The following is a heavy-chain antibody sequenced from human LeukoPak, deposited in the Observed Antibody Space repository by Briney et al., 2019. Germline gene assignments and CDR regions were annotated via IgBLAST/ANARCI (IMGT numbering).Heavy chain of an antibody. D-gene: IGHD7-27*01. CDR1: GFTFSTNA. CDR3: TKTWGSEGSDF. J-gene: IGHJ4*02. V-gene: IGHV3-23*01. CDR2: ISDNGDSR. Sequence: GGSLRLSCVASGFTFSTNAMNWVRQAPGKGLEWVSGISDNGDSRYYADSVKGRFNISRDNSMNTLYLQMSNLRAEDTAVYYCTKTWGSEGSDFWGQGALVTVSS.